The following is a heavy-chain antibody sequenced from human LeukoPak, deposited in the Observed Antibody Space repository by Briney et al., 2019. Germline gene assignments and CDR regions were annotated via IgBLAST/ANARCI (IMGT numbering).Heavy chain of an antibody. CDR2: FYYSGST. CDR3: ARGVYSSSWPFDY. J-gene: IGHJ4*02. Sequence: SETLSLTCTVSGGSISSYYWSWIRQPPGKGLEWIGYFYYSGSTNYNPSLKSRVTISVDTSKNQFSLKLSSVTAADTAVYYCARGVYSSSWPFDYWGQGTLVTVSS. V-gene: IGHV4-59*01. CDR1: GGSISSYY. D-gene: IGHD6-13*01.